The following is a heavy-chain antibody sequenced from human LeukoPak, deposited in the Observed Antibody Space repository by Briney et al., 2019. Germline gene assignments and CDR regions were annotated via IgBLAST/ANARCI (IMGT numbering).Heavy chain of an antibody. V-gene: IGHV1-18*01. J-gene: IGHJ4*02. CDR2: ISEYNGNT. CDR3: ARGNDVMMYASGY. Sequence: ASVKVSCKASGYTFGNYVINWVRQAPGQGLQWMGWISEYNGNTNYARHLQGRVSMTTDTSTTTGYMELRSLKSDDTAVYYCARGNDVMMYASGYWGQGTLVIVSS. CDR1: GYTFGNYV. D-gene: IGHD2-8*01.